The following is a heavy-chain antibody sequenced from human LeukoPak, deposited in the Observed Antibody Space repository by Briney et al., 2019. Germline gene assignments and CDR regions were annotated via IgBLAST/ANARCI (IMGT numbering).Heavy chain of an antibody. V-gene: IGHV1-24*01. D-gene: IGHD3-3*01. J-gene: IGHJ6*02. CDR1: GYTLTELS. CDR2: FDPEDGET. Sequence: GASVKVSCKVSGYTLTELSMHWVQQAPGKGLEWMGGFDPEDGETIYAQKFQGRVTMTEDTSTDTAYMELSSLRSEDTAVYYCATAHTIFIPTYYYYGMDVWGQGTTVTVSS. CDR3: ATAHTIFIPTYYYYGMDV.